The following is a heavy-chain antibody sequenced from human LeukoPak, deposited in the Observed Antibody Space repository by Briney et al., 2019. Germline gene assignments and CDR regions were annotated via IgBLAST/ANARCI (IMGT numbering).Heavy chain of an antibody. CDR3: ARDGRFPGIAAAVFDY. CDR2: INHSGST. Sequence: SETLSLTCTVSGGSISSGGYYWSWIRQPPGKGLEWIGEINHSGSTNYNPSLKSRVTMSVDTSKNQFSLKLSSVTAADTAVYYCARDGRFPGIAAAVFDYWGQGTLVTVSS. V-gene: IGHV4-61*08. D-gene: IGHD6-13*01. J-gene: IGHJ4*02. CDR1: GGSISSGGYY.